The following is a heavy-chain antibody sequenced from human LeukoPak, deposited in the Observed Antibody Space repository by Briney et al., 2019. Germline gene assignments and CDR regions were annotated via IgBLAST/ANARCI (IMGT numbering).Heavy chain of an antibody. Sequence: GASVKVSCKASGGTFGSYAISWVRQAPGQGLEWMGRIIPILGIANYAQKFQGRVTITADKSTSTAYMELSSLRSEDTAVYYCARPFIAAAGRFDYWGQGTLVTVSS. CDR1: GGTFGSYA. D-gene: IGHD6-13*01. CDR2: IIPILGIA. J-gene: IGHJ4*02. CDR3: ARPFIAAAGRFDY. V-gene: IGHV1-69*04.